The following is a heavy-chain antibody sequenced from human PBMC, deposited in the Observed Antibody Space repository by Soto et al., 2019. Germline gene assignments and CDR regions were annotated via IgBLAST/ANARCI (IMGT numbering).Heavy chain of an antibody. V-gene: IGHV4-59*08. J-gene: IGHJ4*02. Sequence: SETLSLTCTVSGGSISGYYWRWIRQPPGKGLEWIGYIYYSGSTNYNPSLKSRVTISVDTSKNQFSLKLSSVTAADTAVYYCARGHYDFWSGYFATIDYWGQGTLVTVSS. CDR2: IYYSGST. CDR3: ARGHYDFWSGYFATIDY. CDR1: GGSISGYY. D-gene: IGHD3-3*01.